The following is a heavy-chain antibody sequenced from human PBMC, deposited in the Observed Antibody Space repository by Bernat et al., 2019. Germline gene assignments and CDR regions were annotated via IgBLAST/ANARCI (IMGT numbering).Heavy chain of an antibody. Sequence: QVQLVESGGGVVQPGTSLTLSCATSGFTFTTYAIPGVIQAPGKGLEWVAVVWTDGNNKYCVDSVKGRVTISRDNSESTVYLQMNSLRAEETAVYYCASDNDGSSHYDQFDYWGQGTLVTVSS. J-gene: IGHJ4*02. D-gene: IGHD3-22*01. CDR2: VWTDGNNK. CDR3: ASDNDGSSHYDQFDY. CDR1: GFTFTTYA. V-gene: IGHV3-33*01.